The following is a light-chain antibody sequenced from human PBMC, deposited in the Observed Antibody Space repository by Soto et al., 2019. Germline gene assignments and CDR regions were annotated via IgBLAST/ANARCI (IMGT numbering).Light chain of an antibody. Sequence: DIQMTQSPSTLSASVGDRVTITCRASQTINIWLAWYQQKPGKAPKLLIHKASSLESGVPSRFSGSGSGTEFTLTITNLQPDDFATYYCQQYNSYSYTFGQGTKLEIK. CDR1: QTINIW. J-gene: IGKJ2*01. CDR3: QQYNSYSYT. CDR2: KAS. V-gene: IGKV1-5*03.